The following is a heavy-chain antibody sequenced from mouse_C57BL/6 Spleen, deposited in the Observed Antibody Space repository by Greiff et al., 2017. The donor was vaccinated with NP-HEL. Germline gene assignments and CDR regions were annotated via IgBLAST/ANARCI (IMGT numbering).Heavy chain of an antibody. D-gene: IGHD1-1*01. CDR3: TRWGPAGGRNYFDY. J-gene: IGHJ2*01. CDR2: IYPGNSDT. Sequence: VQLQQSGTVLARPGASVKMSCKTSGYTFTSYWMHWVKQRPGQGLEWIGAIYPGNSDTSYNQKFKGKAKLTAVTSASTAYMELSSLTNEDSAVYYCTRWGPAGGRNYFDYWGQGTTLTVSS. V-gene: IGHV1-5*01. CDR1: GYTFTSYW.